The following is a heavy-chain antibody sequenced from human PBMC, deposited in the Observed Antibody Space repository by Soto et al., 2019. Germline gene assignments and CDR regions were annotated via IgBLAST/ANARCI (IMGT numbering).Heavy chain of an antibody. CDR1: GFTLSSYG. D-gene: IGHD3-9*01. J-gene: IGHJ4*02. Sequence: PGGSLRLSCAASGFTLSSYGMHWVRQAPGKGLEWVAVIWYDGSNKYYADSVKGRFTISRDNSKNTLYLQMNSLRAEDTAVYYCARGSVGSDYDILTGYYEQFDYWGQGTLVTVSS. V-gene: IGHV3-33*01. CDR2: IWYDGSNK. CDR3: ARGSVGSDYDILTGYYEQFDY.